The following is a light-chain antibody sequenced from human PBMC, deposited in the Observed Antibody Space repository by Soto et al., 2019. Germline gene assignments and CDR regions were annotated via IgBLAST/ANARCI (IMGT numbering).Light chain of an antibody. J-gene: IGLJ3*02. Sequence: QSVLTQPRSVPGSPGQSVTISCIGTSSEVGGYNYVSWYQQHPGKAPKLMIYDVSKRPSGVPDRFSGSKSGNTASLTISGLQAEDEADYYCCSYAGTYNLVFGGGTKVTVL. V-gene: IGLV2-11*01. CDR2: DVS. CDR3: CSYAGTYNLV. CDR1: SSEVGGYNY.